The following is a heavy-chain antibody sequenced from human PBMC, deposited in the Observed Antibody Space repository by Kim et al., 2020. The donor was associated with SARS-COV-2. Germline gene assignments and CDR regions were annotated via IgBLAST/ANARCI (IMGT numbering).Heavy chain of an antibody. CDR3: ARGGGYFRH. CDR2: TNI. J-gene: IGHJ1*01. V-gene: IGHV3-21*01. Sequence: TNIYSAESVKGRFTTARNNAQHSLYLQMNSLRAEDTAVYYCARGGGYFRHWGQGTLVTVSS.